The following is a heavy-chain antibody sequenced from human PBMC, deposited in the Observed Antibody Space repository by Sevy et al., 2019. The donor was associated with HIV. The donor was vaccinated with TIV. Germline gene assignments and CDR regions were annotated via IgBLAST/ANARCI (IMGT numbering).Heavy chain of an antibody. V-gene: IGHV3-30-3*01. J-gene: IGHJ4*02. D-gene: IGHD3-10*02. CDR3: GRDWGYSVNFLPSGY. CDR1: GFTFSSHA. Sequence: GGSLRLSCAASGFTFSSHAMHWVRQAPGKGLEWMAAISYDGSSKYYADSVKGRFTISRDDSKNTLYLQMSSLRAGDTAVYYCGRDWGYSVNFLPSGYWGQGTLVTVSS. CDR2: ISYDGSSK.